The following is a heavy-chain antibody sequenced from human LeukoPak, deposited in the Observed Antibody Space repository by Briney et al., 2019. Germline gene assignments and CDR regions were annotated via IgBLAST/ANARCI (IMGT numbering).Heavy chain of an antibody. D-gene: IGHD3-22*01. CDR3: ARRLGYSFDY. CDR1: GFTFSSYG. Sequence: GGSLRLSCAASGFTFSSYGMHWVRQAPGKGLEWVAVISYDGSNKYYADSVKGRFTISRDNSKNTLYLQMNSLRAEDTAVYYCARRLGYSFDYWGQGTLVTVSS. V-gene: IGHV3-30*03. J-gene: IGHJ4*02. CDR2: ISYDGSNK.